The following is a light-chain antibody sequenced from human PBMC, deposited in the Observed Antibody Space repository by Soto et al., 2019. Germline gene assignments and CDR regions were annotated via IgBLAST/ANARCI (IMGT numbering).Light chain of an antibody. V-gene: IGLV2-8*01. CDR1: KNDIGVYDF. CDR3: KSYAGSNTYV. J-gene: IGLJ1*01. Sequence: QSALTQPPSASGSPGQSVTISCTGTKNDIGVYDFVSWYQHHPGKAPRLIIYEVVQRPSGVPDRFSGSKSGNTASLTVSGLQAAEEADYFCKSYAGSNTYVFASGTKVTVL. CDR2: EVV.